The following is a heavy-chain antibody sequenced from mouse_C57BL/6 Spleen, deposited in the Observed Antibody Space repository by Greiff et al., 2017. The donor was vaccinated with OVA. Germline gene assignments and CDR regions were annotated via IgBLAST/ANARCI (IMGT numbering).Heavy chain of an antibody. CDR1: GYSITSGYY. CDR3: ARSTFYYAMDY. Sequence: EVQVVESGPGLVKPSQSLSLTCSVTGYSITSGYYWNWIRQFPGNKLEWMGYISYDGSNNYNPSLKNRISITRDTSKNQFFLKLNSVTTEDTATYYCARSTFYYAMDYWGQGTSVTVSS. V-gene: IGHV3-6*01. J-gene: IGHJ4*01. D-gene: IGHD2-1*01. CDR2: ISYDGSN.